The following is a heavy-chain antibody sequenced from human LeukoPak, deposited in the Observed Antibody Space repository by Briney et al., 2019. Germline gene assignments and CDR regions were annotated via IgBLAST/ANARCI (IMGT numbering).Heavy chain of an antibody. J-gene: IGHJ4*02. CDR3: ARDCAYYDILTGYPRWFDY. V-gene: IGHV3-11*06. CDR1: GFTFSDYY. D-gene: IGHD3-9*01. Sequence: GGSLRLSCAASGFTFSDYYMSWIRQAPGKGLEWVSYISSSSSYTNYADSVKGRFTIPRDNAKNSLYLQMNSLRAEDTAVYYCARDCAYYDILTGYPRWFDYWGQGTLVTVSS. CDR2: ISSSSSYT.